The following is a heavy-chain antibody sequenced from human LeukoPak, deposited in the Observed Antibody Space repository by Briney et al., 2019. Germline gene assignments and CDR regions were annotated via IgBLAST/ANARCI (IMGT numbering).Heavy chain of an antibody. CDR2: TYPGDSDT. V-gene: IGHV5-51*01. J-gene: IGHJ4*02. CDR1: GYSFTSYW. D-gene: IGHD3-9*01. Sequence: GESLKISCKGSGYSFTSYWIGLVRHMPGKGLEVIGITYPGDSDTRYSHSFKGQVTISADTSISTAYMQWSSLKASDTAMYYCARLILRYFDWPTPYYFDYWGQGTLVTVSS. CDR3: ARLILRYFDWPTPYYFDY.